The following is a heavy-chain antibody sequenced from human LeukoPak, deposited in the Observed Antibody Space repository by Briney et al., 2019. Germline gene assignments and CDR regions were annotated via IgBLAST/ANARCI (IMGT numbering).Heavy chain of an antibody. CDR3: ARHEPSIVGASTFDY. CDR1: GGSFSGYY. CDR2: INHAGST. D-gene: IGHD1-26*01. V-gene: IGHV4-34*01. J-gene: IGHJ4*02. Sequence: PSETLSLTCAVYGGSFSGYYWTWIRQPPGKGLEWIGEINHAGSTNYNPSLKSRVTISGDTSKNQFSLKLSSVTAADSAVYYCARHEPSIVGASTFDYWGQGTLVTVSS.